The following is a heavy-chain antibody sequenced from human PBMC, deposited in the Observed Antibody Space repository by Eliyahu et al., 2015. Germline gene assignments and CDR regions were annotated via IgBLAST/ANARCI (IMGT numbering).Heavy chain of an antibody. D-gene: IGHD6-13*01. CDR2: IRYDGSNK. J-gene: IGHJ4*02. V-gene: IGHV3-30*02. Sequence: QVQLVESGGGVVQPGGSLRLSCXASGFTFSSYGMHWVRQAPVKGLEWVAFIRYDGSNKYYADSVKGRFTISRDNSKNTLYLQMNSLRAEDTAVYYCAKDFVPRAAAGWFDWGQGTLVTVSS. CDR3: AKDFVPRAAAGWFD. CDR1: GFTFSSYG.